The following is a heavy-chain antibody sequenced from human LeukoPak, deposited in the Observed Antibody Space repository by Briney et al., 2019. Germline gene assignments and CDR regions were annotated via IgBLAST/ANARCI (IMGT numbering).Heavy chain of an antibody. CDR3: ARLRHDSSSGFDPFDN. D-gene: IGHD6-6*01. J-gene: IGHJ4*02. CDR2: FYPGDSDV. V-gene: IGHV5-51*01. Sequence: GESLKISCRGSGYSFTNRYIGWVRQMPGKGLEWMGVFYPGDSDVIYSPSFQGQVTISADKSISTVYLQWSSLRASDTAMYYCARLRHDSSSGFDPFDNWGQGTLVTVSS. CDR1: GYSFTNRY.